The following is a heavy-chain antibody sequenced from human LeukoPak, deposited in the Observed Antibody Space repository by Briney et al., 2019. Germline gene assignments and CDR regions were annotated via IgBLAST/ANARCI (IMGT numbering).Heavy chain of an antibody. V-gene: IGHV4-59*01. CDR3: ARVSGYDWESFYDY. CDR1: GGSISSYY. Sequence: PSETLSLTCTVSGGSISSYYCSWIRQPPGKGLEWIGYIYYSGSTNYNPSLKSRVTISVDTSKNQFSLKLSSVTAADTAVYYCARVSGYDWESFYDYWGQGTLVTVSS. CDR2: IYYSGST. J-gene: IGHJ4*02. D-gene: IGHD5-12*01.